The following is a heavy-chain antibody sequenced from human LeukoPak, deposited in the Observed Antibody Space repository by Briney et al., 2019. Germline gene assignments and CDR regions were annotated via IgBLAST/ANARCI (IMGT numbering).Heavy chain of an antibody. CDR1: GYSIRSGYH. CDR2: INRSGST. D-gene: IGHD3-22*01. Sequence: TSETLSLTCAVSGYSIRSGYHWSWIRAPPGKRLGWIGSINRSGSTYYNPSLKSRITISVDTSKTQLSLNLSSVTAADSAVYYCARRDFDSSGYLSFYFDYWGQGTLVTVSS. V-gene: IGHV4-38-2*01. CDR3: ARRDFDSSGYLSFYFDY. J-gene: IGHJ4*02.